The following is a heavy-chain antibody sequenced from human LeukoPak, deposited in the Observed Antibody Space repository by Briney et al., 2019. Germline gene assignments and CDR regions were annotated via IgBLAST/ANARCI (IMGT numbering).Heavy chain of an antibody. CDR1: GFTFSSYA. D-gene: IGHD6-6*01. CDR2: ISGSGGST. Sequence: GGSLRLSCAASGFTFSSYAMSWVRQAPGKGLEWVSAISGSGGSTYYADSVKGRFTISRDNSKNTLYLQMNSLRAEDTAVYYCARDVGSSSSSWFDPWGQGTLVTVSS. V-gene: IGHV3-23*01. J-gene: IGHJ5*02. CDR3: ARDVGSSSSSWFDP.